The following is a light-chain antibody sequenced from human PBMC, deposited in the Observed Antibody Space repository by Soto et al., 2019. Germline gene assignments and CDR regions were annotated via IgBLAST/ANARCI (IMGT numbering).Light chain of an antibody. J-gene: IGKJ1*01. CDR3: QQYSSYWT. Sequence: DIQVTQSPSTLSASVGDRVTITCRASQSSSSWLAWYQQKPGKAPKFLIYDASKLESGVPSRFSGSGSGTEFTLTISSLQPDDFATYYCQQYSSYWTFGQGTKVDIK. CDR2: DAS. V-gene: IGKV1-5*01. CDR1: QSSSSW.